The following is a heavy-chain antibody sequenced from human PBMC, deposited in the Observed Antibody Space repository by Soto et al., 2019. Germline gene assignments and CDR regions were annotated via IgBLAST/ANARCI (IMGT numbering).Heavy chain of an antibody. CDR3: ARVSGGQWLVEKHFDY. Sequence: ASVKVSCKASGYTFTSYYMHWVRQAPGQGLEWMGIINPSGGSTSYAQKFQGRVTMTRDTSTSTVYMELSSLRSEDTAVYYCARVSGGQWLVEKHFDYWGQGTLVTVPS. J-gene: IGHJ4*02. V-gene: IGHV1-46*01. CDR1: GYTFTSYY. CDR2: INPSGGST. D-gene: IGHD6-19*01.